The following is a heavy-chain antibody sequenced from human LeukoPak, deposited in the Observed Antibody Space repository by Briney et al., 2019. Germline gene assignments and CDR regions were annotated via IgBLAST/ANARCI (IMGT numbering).Heavy chain of an antibody. J-gene: IGHJ4*02. CDR1: GYTFTTYY. D-gene: IGHD3-10*01. CDR3: ARDSEWFAEFYFDY. Sequence: GASVKVSCKASGYTFTTYYVHWVRQAPGQGLEWMGIINPSGGSTTYAQKFRGRLTMTRDMSTSTVYMELSSLRSEDTAVYYCARDSEWFAEFYFDYWGQGTLVTVSS. CDR2: INPSGGST. V-gene: IGHV1-46*01.